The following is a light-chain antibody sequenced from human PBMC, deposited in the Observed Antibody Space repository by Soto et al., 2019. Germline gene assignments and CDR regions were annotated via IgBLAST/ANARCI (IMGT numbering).Light chain of an antibody. V-gene: IGKV4-1*01. J-gene: IGKJ2*01. Sequence: DIVMTQSPDSLAVSLGERATINCKSSQRVLYSSNNKNYLAWYQQKPGQPPKLLIYWASTRESGFPDRFSGSGSGTDFTLTISSLQAEDVAVYYCQQYYSTPPTFGQGTKLEIK. CDR1: QRVLYSSNNKNY. CDR3: QQYYSTPPT. CDR2: WAS.